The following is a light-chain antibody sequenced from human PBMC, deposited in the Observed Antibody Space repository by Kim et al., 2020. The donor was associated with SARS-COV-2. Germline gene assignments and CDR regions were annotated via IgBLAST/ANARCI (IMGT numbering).Light chain of an antibody. Sequence: DIQMTQSPSTLSASVGDRVTITCRASQSVSSWLAWYQQKPGKAPKLIIYKASTLEGGVPSRFSGRGSGTEFTLTINSLQPDDFATYSCQQYDSHPYTFGQGTKLEI. V-gene: IGKV1-5*03. J-gene: IGKJ2*01. CDR2: KAS. CDR3: QQYDSHPYT. CDR1: QSVSSW.